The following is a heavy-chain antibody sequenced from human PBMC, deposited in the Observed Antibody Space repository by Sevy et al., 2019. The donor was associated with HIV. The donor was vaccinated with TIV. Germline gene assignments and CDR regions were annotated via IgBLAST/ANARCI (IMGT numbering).Heavy chain of an antibody. V-gene: IGHV1-2*02. CDR2: INPNTGDT. CDR1: GYTFSVHY. D-gene: IGHD3-10*01. CDR3: ARLXYSXPSGQYYGGGXDYFDX. Sequence: ASVKVSCSTSGYTFSVHYIYWVRQAAGQGLEWMGWINPNTGDTNFSPKFQGRVTMTRDSSINTAYMELSRLTSADTAXYFCARLXYSXPSGQYYGGGXDYFDXXXQGTLVTVSS. J-gene: IGHJ4*02.